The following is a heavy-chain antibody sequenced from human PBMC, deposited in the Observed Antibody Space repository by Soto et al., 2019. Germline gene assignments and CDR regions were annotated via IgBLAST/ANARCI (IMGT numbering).Heavy chain of an antibody. V-gene: IGHV1-69*02. CDR1: GGTFSSYT. CDR3: AFWSGYSGVDY. CDR2: IIPILGIA. D-gene: IGHD3-3*01. J-gene: IGHJ4*02. Sequence: QVQLVPSGAEVKKPGSSVQVSCKASGGTFSSYTISLVRQAPGQGLEWMGRIIPILGIANYAQKFQGRVTITADKSTSTAYMELSSLRSEDTAVYYCAFWSGYSGVDYWGQGTLVTVSS.